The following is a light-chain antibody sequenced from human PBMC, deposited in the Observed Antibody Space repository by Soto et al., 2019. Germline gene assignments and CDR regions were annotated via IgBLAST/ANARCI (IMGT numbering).Light chain of an antibody. CDR3: QQYGDSWT. CDR2: GAS. CDR1: QSVNNNY. Sequence: EIVLTHSPGTLSLSPVERATLSFSASQSVNNNYLAWYQQKPGQAPRLLIYGASIRATGIPDRFSGSGSGTDFTLTISRLEPEDFAVYYCQQYGDSWTFGQGTKVDIK. V-gene: IGKV3-20*01. J-gene: IGKJ1*01.